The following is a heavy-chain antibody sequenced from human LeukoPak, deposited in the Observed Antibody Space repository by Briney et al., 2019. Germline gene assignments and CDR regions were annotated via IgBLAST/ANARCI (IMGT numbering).Heavy chain of an antibody. Sequence: SETLSLTCTVSGVSISNNYYYWAWIRQPPGKGLEMIGYVHYTGSTFYNSSLKSRVTISADTSQNQFSLKLSSVTAADTAVYYCARSPDYYDSSGYYRDAFDIWGQGTMVTVSS. CDR1: GVSISNNYYY. D-gene: IGHD3-22*01. CDR3: ARSPDYYDSSGYYRDAFDI. V-gene: IGHV4-39*07. CDR2: VHYTGST. J-gene: IGHJ3*02.